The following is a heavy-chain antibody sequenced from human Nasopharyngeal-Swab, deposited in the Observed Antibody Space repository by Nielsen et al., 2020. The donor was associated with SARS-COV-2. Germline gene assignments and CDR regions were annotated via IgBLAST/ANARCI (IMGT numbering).Heavy chain of an antibody. CDR3: ASPVFGVVSDAFDI. D-gene: IGHD3-3*01. J-gene: IGHJ3*02. V-gene: IGHV3-53*01. CDR2: VYSGGST. CDR1: GIFVSGNY. Sequence: GESLKISCAASGIFVSGNYMNWVRQAPGTGLEWVSVVYSGGSTFYADSVKGRFTISRDNSKNTLYLQMNNLRPEDTAMYYCASPVFGVVSDAFDIWGQGTMVTVSS.